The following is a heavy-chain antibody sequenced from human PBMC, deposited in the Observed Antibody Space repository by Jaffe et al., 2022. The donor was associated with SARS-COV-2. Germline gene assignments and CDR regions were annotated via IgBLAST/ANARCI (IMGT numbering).Heavy chain of an antibody. J-gene: IGHJ6*03. Sequence: QVQLVQSGSELKKPGASVKVSCKASGYTFNRYPMNWVRQAPGQGLEWMGWINTNTGNPTYAQGFTGRFVFSLDTSVSTAYLQISSLKAEDTAVYYCARAGCSSTSCSQGRYYYSYYMDVWGKGTTVTVSS. CDR2: INTNTGNP. CDR1: GYTFNRYP. CDR3: ARAGCSSTSCSQGRYYYSYYMDV. D-gene: IGHD2-2*01. V-gene: IGHV7-4-1*02.